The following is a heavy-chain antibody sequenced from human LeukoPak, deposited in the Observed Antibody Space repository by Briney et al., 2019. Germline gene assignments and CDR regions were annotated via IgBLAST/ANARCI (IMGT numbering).Heavy chain of an antibody. CDR3: ARLRYYAMDV. CDR1: GCTFSTYD. Sequence: PGGSLRLSCAASGCTFSTYDMNWVRQAPGKGLEWVSYISSSSRSISYADSVNGRFTISRDNAKNSLYLQMNSLRAEDTAVYYCARLRYYAMDVWGQGTTVTASS. J-gene: IGHJ6*02. V-gene: IGHV3-48*01. CDR2: ISSSSRSI.